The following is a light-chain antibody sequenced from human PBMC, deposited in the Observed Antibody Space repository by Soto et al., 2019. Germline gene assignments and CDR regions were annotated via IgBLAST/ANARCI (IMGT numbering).Light chain of an antibody. Sequence: SYELTQPPSVSVAPGKTARITCGGNNIGSKSVHWYQQKPGQAPVLVIYYDSDRPSGIPERFSGSNSGNTATLTISRDEAXDEXDYYCQVWXXXXXXVVFGXGT. V-gene: IGLV3-21*01. CDR2: YDS. J-gene: IGLJ2*01. CDR1: NIGSKS. CDR3: QVWXXXXXXVV.